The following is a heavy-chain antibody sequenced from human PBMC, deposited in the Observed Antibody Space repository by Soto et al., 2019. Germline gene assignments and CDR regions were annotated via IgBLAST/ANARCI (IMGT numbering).Heavy chain of an antibody. CDR2: IYYSGST. CDR3: AGKEMATIRDFDY. Sequence: TLSLTCTVSGGSVSSCSYYWSWIRQPPGKGLEWIGYIYYSGSTNYNPSLKSRVTKSVDTSKNQFSLKLSSVTAADTAVYYCAGKEMATIRDFDYWGQGTLVTVSS. CDR1: GGSVSSCSYY. V-gene: IGHV4-61*01. J-gene: IGHJ4*02. D-gene: IGHD5-12*01.